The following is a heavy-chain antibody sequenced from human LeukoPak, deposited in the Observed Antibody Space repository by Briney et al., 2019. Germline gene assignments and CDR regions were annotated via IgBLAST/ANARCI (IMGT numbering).Heavy chain of an antibody. D-gene: IGHD2-8*01. V-gene: IGHV4-39*07. Sequence: SETLSLTCNVSGDSISSSNYCWGWIRQPPGKGLEWIGSIYFSGSTYYIPSLKSRVTISVDTSKNQFSLKLSSVTAADTAVYYCAREFNGAYPKWGQGTLVTVSS. CDR2: IYFSGST. CDR1: GDSISSSNYC. J-gene: IGHJ4*02. CDR3: AREFNGAYPK.